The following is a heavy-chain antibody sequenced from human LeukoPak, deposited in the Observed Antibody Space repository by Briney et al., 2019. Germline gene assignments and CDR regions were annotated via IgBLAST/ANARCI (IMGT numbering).Heavy chain of an antibody. D-gene: IGHD1-1*01. CDR2: IYYSGST. J-gene: IGHJ5*02. V-gene: IGHV4-39*01. Sequence: SETLSLTCTVSGGSISSSSYYWGWIRQPPGKGMEWIGNIYYSGSTYYSPSLKSRVTISVDTSKNQFSLKLSSVTAADTAVYYCARPVPSRLGWFDPWGQGTLVTVSS. CDR3: ARPVPSRLGWFDP. CDR1: GGSISSSSYY.